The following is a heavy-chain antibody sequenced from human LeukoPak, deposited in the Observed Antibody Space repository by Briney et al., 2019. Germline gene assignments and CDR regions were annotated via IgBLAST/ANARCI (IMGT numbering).Heavy chain of an antibody. CDR2: ISSGSGTI. D-gene: IGHD1-7*01. J-gene: IGHJ4*02. CDR1: GFTFSHYS. Sequence: GGSLRLSCAASGFTFSHYSMNWVRQAPGKGLEWISYISSGSGTIYYADSVKGRFTISRDNAQNSLFLQMNSLRGEDTAVYYCARDLNGNYLLDYWGQGTLVTVSS. V-gene: IGHV3-48*01. CDR3: ARDLNGNYLLDY.